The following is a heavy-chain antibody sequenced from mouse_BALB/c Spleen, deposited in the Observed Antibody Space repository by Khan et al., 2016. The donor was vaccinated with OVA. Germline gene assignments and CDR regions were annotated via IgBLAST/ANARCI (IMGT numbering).Heavy chain of an antibody. CDR2: INYSGNT. Sequence: EVQLQESGPGLVKPSQSLSLTCTVTGYSINSEYAWNWIRQFPGNKLEWMGYINYSGNTRFNPSLKSRTSITRDTSKNQFFLQLNSVTTEDTATYYCARKAYYDYDPFPYWGQGTLVTVSA. CDR1: GYSINSEYA. V-gene: IGHV3-2*02. J-gene: IGHJ3*01. D-gene: IGHD2-4*01. CDR3: ARKAYYDYDPFPY.